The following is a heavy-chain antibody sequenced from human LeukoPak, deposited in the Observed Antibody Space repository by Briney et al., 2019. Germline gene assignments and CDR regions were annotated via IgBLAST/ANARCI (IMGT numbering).Heavy chain of an antibody. CDR2: IRTSSNYI. CDR1: GFTFSRYS. V-gene: IGHV3-21*01. CDR3: ARDLFHFASGYDVDY. Sequence: GGSLRLSCAASGFTFSRYSMDWVRQAPGKGLEWVSSIRTSSNYIYYADSVKGRCTISRDNAKNSLYLQMSSLRAEDTAVYYCARDLFHFASGYDVDYWGQGTLVTVSS. D-gene: IGHD5-12*01. J-gene: IGHJ4*02.